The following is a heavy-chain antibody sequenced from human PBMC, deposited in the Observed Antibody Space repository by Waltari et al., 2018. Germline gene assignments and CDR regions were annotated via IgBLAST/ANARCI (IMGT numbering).Heavy chain of an antibody. CDR1: GGSISSYY. Sequence: QVQLQESGPGLVKPSETLSLTCTVSGGSISSYYWSWIRQPAGKGLEWIGRVYTSGRTNYNPSLKSRVTMSVDTSKNQFSLKLSSVTAADTAVYYCARNYDSSGYYPQLFDYWGQGTLVTVSS. D-gene: IGHD3-22*01. V-gene: IGHV4-4*07. J-gene: IGHJ4*02. CDR3: ARNYDSSGYYPQLFDY. CDR2: VYTSGRT.